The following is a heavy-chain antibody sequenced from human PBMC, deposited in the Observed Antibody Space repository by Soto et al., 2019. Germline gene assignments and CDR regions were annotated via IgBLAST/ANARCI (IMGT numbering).Heavy chain of an antibody. V-gene: IGHV4-34*12. CDR3: ARVGRIAVADLYYNYYMDV. CDR2: IIHSGST. J-gene: IGHJ6*03. D-gene: IGHD6-13*01. Sequence: PSETLSLTCAVYGGSFSGYSWSWIRQPPGKGLEWIGEIIHSGSTNYNPSLKSRVTISVDTSNNQFSLRLSSVTAADTAVYYCARVGRIAVADLYYNYYMDVWGKGTTVTVSS. CDR1: GGSFSGYS.